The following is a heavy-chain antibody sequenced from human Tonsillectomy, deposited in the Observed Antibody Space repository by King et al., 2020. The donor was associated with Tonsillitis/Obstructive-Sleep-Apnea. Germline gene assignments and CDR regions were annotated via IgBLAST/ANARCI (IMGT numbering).Heavy chain of an antibody. V-gene: IGHV3-15*01. CDR2: IKSKTDGGTT. J-gene: IGHJ3*02. D-gene: IGHD2-2*02. CDR3: TTDTIYCRSASCYITDAFDI. CDR1: GFTFSNAW. Sequence: VQLVESGGGLVKPGGSLRLSCAASGFTFSNAWMSWVRQAPGEGLEWVGRIKSKTDGGTTDYAAPVKGRFTISRDDSKNTLYLQMNSLKTEDTAVYYCTTDTIYCRSASCYITDAFDIWGPGTMVTVSS.